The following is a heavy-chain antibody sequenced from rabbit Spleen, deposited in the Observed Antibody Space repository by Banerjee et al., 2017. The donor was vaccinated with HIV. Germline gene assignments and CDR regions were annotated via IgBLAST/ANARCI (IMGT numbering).Heavy chain of an antibody. V-gene: IGHV1S45*01. CDR2: INIVTGKS. Sequence: EQLVESGGGLVKPEGSLTLTCKASVVSLNDKDVMCWVRQAPGKGLEWIACINIVTGKSVYASLAKGRLIMSRTSSTTVTLQMTSLTAADSATYFCARDLVSIIGWNFNLWGQGTLVTVS. CDR1: VVSLNDKDV. J-gene: IGHJ4*01. CDR3: ARDLVSIIGWNFNL. D-gene: IGHD1-1*01.